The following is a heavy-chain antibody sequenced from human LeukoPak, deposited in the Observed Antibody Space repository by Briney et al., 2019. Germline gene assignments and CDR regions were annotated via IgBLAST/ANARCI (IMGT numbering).Heavy chain of an antibody. CDR2: IYYSGST. CDR1: GGSISSYY. J-gene: IGHJ4*02. Sequence: PSETLSLTCTASGGSISSYYWSWIRQPPGKGLEWIGYIYYSGSTNYNPSLKSRVTISVDTSKNQFSLKLSSVTAADTAVYYCATLTYCGGDCYYFDYWGQGTLVTVSS. D-gene: IGHD2-21*02. V-gene: IGHV4-59*01. CDR3: ATLTYCGGDCYYFDY.